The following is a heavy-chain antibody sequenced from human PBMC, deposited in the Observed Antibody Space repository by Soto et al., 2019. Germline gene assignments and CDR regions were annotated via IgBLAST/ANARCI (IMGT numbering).Heavy chain of an antibody. V-gene: IGHV4-4*02. Sequence: QVQLQESGPGLVKPSGTLSLTCAVSGGSIINDNWWSWVRQPPGKGLEWIGEIYHRGSPNYNPSLKSRVTISIDTSKNQFSLRLSSVTAADTAMYYCASRSYYDSTGYFTYWGQGTLVTVSS. CDR2: IYHRGSP. J-gene: IGHJ4*02. CDR1: GGSIINDNW. D-gene: IGHD3-22*01. CDR3: ASRSYYDSTGYFTY.